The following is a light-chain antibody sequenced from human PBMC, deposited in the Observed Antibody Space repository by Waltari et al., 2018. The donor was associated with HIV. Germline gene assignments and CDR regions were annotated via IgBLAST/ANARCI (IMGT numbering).Light chain of an antibody. CDR1: NIGRKR. CDR2: DDS. Sequence: SYVLTQAPSVPVAPGQTARITCGGDNIGRKRVHWYQQRPGQAPLLVVYDDSDRPSGIPERIAGSNSGNTATLTINRVEGGDEADYYCQVWDTSGDFWEFGGGTKLTVL. CDR3: QVWDTSGDFWE. J-gene: IGLJ3*02. V-gene: IGLV3-21*02.